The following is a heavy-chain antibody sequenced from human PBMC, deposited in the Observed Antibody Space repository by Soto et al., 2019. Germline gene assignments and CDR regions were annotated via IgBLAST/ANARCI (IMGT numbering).Heavy chain of an antibody. J-gene: IGHJ6*03. CDR2: INSDGSST. Sequence: GGSLRLSCAASGFTFSSYWMHWVRQAPGKGLVWVSRINSDGSSTSYADSVKGRFTISRDNAKNTLYLQMNSLRAEDTAVYYCARRTGYCTNGVCYIPIGYYYYYMDVWGKGTTVTVSS. V-gene: IGHV3-74*01. CDR1: GFTFSSYW. D-gene: IGHD2-8*01. CDR3: ARRTGYCTNGVCYIPIGYYYYYMDV.